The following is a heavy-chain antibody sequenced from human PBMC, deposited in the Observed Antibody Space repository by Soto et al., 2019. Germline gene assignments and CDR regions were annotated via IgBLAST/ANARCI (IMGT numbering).Heavy chain of an antibody. Sequence: QVQLQESGPGLVKASGTLSLTCAVSGGSITSSSWWSWVRQPPGKGLEWIGEIYHTGSTKYNPSPKTRVPISVAKAHNQFSLKLISVTPADTAMYYCATWSSGCTHFDSWGQGTLVTVSS. CDR3: ATWSSGCTHFDS. D-gene: IGHD6-19*01. CDR2: IYHTGST. V-gene: IGHV4-4*02. CDR1: GGSITSSSW. J-gene: IGHJ4*02.